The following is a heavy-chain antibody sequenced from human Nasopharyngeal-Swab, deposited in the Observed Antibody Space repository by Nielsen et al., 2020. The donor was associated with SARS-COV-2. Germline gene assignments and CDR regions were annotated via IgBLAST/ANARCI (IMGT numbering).Heavy chain of an antibody. Sequence: GGSLTLSCAASGFTFSSYAMHWVRQAPGKGLEWVAVISYDGSNKYYADSVKCRFTISRDNSKNTLYLQMNSLRAEDTAVYYCARDSAVAGRGRVPGYWGQGTLVTVSS. V-gene: IGHV3-30*04. J-gene: IGHJ4*02. D-gene: IGHD6-19*01. CDR1: GFTFSSYA. CDR3: ARDSAVAGRGRVPGY. CDR2: ISYDGSNK.